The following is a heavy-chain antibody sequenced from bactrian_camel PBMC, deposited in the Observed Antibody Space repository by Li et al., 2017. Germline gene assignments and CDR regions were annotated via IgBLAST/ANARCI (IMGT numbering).Heavy chain of an antibody. J-gene: IGHJ4*01. CDR3: AADVAYCSGYDERCCAELEETYNY. CDR2: IFIDGTA. V-gene: IGHV3S67*01. D-gene: IGHD3*01. Sequence: VQLVESGGGSVQAGGSLRLSCAASGYTSNGYCMGWFRQAPGKERESVATIFIDGTANYTESVKGRFTISQSNAKNTLYLQMDSLKDEDTAMYYCAADVAYCSGYDERCCAELEETYNYWGQGTQVTVS. CDR1: GYTSNGYC.